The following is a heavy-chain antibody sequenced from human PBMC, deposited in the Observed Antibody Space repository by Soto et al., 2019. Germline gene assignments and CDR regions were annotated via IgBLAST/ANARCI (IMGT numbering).Heavy chain of an antibody. J-gene: IGHJ4*02. D-gene: IGHD1-26*01. CDR1: GFTLINYG. V-gene: IGHV1-18*01. CDR3: VRERGWEALAY. CDR2: VSGYNRNT. Sequence: QVQLVQSGAEVKKPGTSVKVSCKASGFTLINYGITLVRQAPGQGLAWMGWVSGYNRNTNYALKFEDRLAMSRDTSKTPAYLALRDLILDVTAVCCCVRERGWEALAYWGQGTVVTVFS.